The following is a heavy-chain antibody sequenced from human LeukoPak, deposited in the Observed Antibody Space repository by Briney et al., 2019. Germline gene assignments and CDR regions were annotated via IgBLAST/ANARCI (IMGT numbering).Heavy chain of an antibody. CDR1: GGSISSSSYY. CDR2: IYYSGST. J-gene: IGHJ3*02. Sequence: ASETLSLTCTVSGGSISSSSYYWGWIRQPPGKGLEWIGSIYYSGSTYYNPSLKSRVTISVDTSKNQFSLKLSSMTAADTAVYYCARAGYDRAAFDIWGQGTMVTVSS. CDR3: ARAGYDRAAFDI. D-gene: IGHD3-22*01. V-gene: IGHV4-39*07.